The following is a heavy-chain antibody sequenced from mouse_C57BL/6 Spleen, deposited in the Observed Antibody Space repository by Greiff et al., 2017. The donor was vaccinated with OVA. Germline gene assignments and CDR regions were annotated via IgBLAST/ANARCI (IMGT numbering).Heavy chain of an antibody. V-gene: IGHV1-76*01. CDR2: IYPGSGNT. Sequence: QVQLQQSGAELVRPGASVKLSCKASGYTFTDYYINWVKQRPGQGLEWIARIYPGSGNTYYNEKFKGKATLTAEKSSSTAYMQLSSLTSEDSAVYFCARFSSGFPYFDYWGQGTTLTVSS. D-gene: IGHD3-2*02. J-gene: IGHJ2*01. CDR1: GYTFTDYY. CDR3: ARFSSGFPYFDY.